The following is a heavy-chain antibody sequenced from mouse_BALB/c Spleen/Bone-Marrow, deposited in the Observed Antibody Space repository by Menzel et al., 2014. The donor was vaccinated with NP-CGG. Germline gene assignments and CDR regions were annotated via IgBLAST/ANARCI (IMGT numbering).Heavy chain of an antibody. CDR2: INPYNDGT. CDR1: GYTFTSYV. Sequence: VQLQQPGPELVKPGASVKMSCKASGYTFTSYVMHWVKQKPGQGLEWIGYINPYNDGTKYNEKFKGKATLTSDKSSSTAYMELSSLTSEDSAVYYCARRRVYGNYIYFAYWGQGTTLTVSS. J-gene: IGHJ2*01. CDR3: ARRRVYGNYIYFAY. D-gene: IGHD2-1*01. V-gene: IGHV1-14*01.